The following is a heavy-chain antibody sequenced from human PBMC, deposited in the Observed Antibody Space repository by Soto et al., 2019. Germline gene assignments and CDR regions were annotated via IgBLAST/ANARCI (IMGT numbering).Heavy chain of an antibody. V-gene: IGHV4-59*01. CDR3: ARGRIQLWL. D-gene: IGHD5-18*01. CDR2: IYYSGST. Sequence: QVQLQESGPGLVKPSETLSLTCTVSGGSISSYYWSWIRQPPGKGLEWIGYIYYSGSTNYNPSLKSRVTISVDTAKNQFSLKLSSVTAADTAVYYCARGRIQLWLWGQGNLVTVSS. J-gene: IGHJ4*02. CDR1: GGSISSYY.